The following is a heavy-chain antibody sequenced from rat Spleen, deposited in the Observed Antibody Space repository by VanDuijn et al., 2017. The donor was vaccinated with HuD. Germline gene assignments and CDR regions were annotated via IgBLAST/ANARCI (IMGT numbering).Heavy chain of an antibody. Sequence: EVQLVESGGGLVQPGRSLKLSCAASGFTFSDYYMAWVRQAPTKGLEWVASISYDGGSTYYRDSVKGRFTISRDNAKSSLYLQMDSLRSEDTATYYCTTGFGVRVMDAWGQGASVTVSS. D-gene: IGHD4-3*01. V-gene: IGHV5-20*01. J-gene: IGHJ4*01. CDR1: GFTFSDYY. CDR3: TTGFGVRVMDA. CDR2: ISYDGGST.